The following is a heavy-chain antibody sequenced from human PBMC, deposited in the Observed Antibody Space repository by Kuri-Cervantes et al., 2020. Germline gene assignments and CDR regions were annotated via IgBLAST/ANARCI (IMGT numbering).Heavy chain of an antibody. Sequence: GESLKISCAASGFTFSDYYMSWIRQAPGKGLEWVSYISSSGSTIYYADSVEGRFTISRDLAKNSVYLQMNSLRAGDTALYSCARNWHDGFDVWGQGTLVTVSS. J-gene: IGHJ3*01. V-gene: IGHV3-11*04. D-gene: IGHD1-1*01. CDR2: ISSSGSTI. CDR3: ARNWHDGFDV. CDR1: GFTFSDYY.